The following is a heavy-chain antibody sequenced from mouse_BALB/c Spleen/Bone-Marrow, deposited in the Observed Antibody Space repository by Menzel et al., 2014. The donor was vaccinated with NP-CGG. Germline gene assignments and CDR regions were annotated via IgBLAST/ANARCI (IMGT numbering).Heavy chain of an antibody. D-gene: IGHD1-1*01. CDR3: ARHGYYGSRAMDY. CDR2: IRNGGGST. Sequence: EVKVEESGGGLVQPGGSLKLSCAASGFTFSSYTMSWVRQTPEKRLEWVAYIRNGGGSTYYPDTVKGRFTISRDNAKNTLCLQMSSLKSEDTAMYYCARHGYYGSRAMDYWGQGTSVTVSS. CDR1: GFTFSSYT. J-gene: IGHJ4*01. V-gene: IGHV5-12-2*01.